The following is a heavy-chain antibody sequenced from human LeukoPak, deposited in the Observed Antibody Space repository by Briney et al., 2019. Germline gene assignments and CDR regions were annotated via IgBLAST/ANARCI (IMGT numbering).Heavy chain of an antibody. D-gene: IGHD6-19*01. CDR2: IYSSSTI. Sequence: PGGSLRLSCAASGFTLSSYEMNWVRQAPGQGLEWVSYIYSSSTIYNAASVKGRCTTSTDNTKHSPLLQMNSLSAEDTAVYYFARITVPGTGSFDYWGQGTLVTVSS. J-gene: IGHJ4*02. CDR3: ARITVPGTGSFDY. V-gene: IGHV3-48*03. CDR1: GFTLSSYE.